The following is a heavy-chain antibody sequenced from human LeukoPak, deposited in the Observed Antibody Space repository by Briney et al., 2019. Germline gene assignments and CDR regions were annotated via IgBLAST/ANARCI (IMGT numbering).Heavy chain of an antibody. CDR2: IRSKANSYAT. V-gene: IGHV3-73*01. CDR1: GFTFSGSA. CDR3: ARAKPKNMVRGLIMRRESRYYFDY. D-gene: IGHD3-10*01. J-gene: IGHJ4*02. Sequence: GGSLRLSCAASGFTFSGSAMHWVRQASGKGLEWVGRIRSKANSYATAYAASVKGSFTSSRDDSKNTAYLQMNSLRAEDTAVYYCARAKPKNMVRGLIMRRESRYYFDYWGQGTLVTVSS.